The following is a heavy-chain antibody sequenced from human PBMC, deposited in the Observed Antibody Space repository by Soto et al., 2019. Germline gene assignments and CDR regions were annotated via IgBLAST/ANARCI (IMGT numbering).Heavy chain of an antibody. V-gene: IGHV3-74*01. D-gene: IGHD6-13*01. CDR2: IDYEGTTT. CDR1: GFAFDSYW. Sequence: EVQLVESGEGLVQPGGSLRLSCAASGFAFDSYWMHWVRQVPGDRPVWVSRIDYEGTTTAYADSVKGRFTISRDNGKNTLYLQMNSLRVEDTAVYYCTRGPRPSSAGTGAYWGQGTVVTVSS. J-gene: IGHJ4*02. CDR3: TRGPRPSSAGTGAY.